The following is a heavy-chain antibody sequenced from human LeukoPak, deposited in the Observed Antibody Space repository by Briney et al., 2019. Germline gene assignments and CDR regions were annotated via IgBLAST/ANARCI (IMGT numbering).Heavy chain of an antibody. CDR2: INSDGSST. D-gene: IGHD3-10*01. J-gene: IGHJ4*02. Sequence: GGSLRLSCAASGFTFSSYWMHWVRQAPGKGLVWVSRINSDGSSTSYADSVKGRFTISRDNAKNTLYLQMNSLRAEDTAVYYCARFKPGSYYPYYFDYWGQGTLVTVSS. V-gene: IGHV3-74*01. CDR1: GFTFSSYW. CDR3: ARFKPGSYYPYYFDY.